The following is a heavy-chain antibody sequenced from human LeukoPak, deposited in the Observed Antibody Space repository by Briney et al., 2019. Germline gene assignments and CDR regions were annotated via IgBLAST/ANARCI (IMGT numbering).Heavy chain of an antibody. Sequence: SGGSLRLSCTASGSTFGDYAMSWFRQAPGKGLEWVGFIRSKAYGGTTEYAASVKGRFTISRDDSKSIAYLQMNSLKTEDTAVYYCTRDCSSTSCYIGRLDYWGQGTLVTVSS. CDR1: GSTFGDYA. CDR3: TRDCSSTSCYIGRLDY. CDR2: IRSKAYGGTT. J-gene: IGHJ4*02. D-gene: IGHD2-2*02. V-gene: IGHV3-49*03.